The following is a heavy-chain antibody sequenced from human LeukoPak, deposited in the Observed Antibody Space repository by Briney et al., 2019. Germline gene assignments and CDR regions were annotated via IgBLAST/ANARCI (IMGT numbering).Heavy chain of an antibody. CDR1: GDSISSSDSY. Sequence: PSETLSLTCTVSGDSISSSDSYWGWIRQPPGKGLERIASMYFSGRTYYNPSLKSRVTISLDTSKNQFSLKLSSVTAADTALYYCARHIYTETTYWFDPWGQGTLITVSS. V-gene: IGHV4-39*01. J-gene: IGHJ5*02. CDR3: ARHIYTETTYWFDP. D-gene: IGHD4-11*01. CDR2: MYFSGRT.